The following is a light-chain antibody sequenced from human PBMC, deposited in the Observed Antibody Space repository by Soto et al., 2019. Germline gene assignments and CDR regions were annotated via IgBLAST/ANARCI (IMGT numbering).Light chain of an antibody. CDR2: DAS. CDR3: KQYDHLLIT. J-gene: IGKJ5*01. Sequence: AQYPSALCASVKDSITVTCRASQSVSIKLAWYQQKPGLAPRLLIYDASRRATGIPDRFRGSGSGADIIFTSSILEPADFAVYYWKQYDHLLITFGQGTRLEIK. V-gene: IGKV3D-20*01. CDR1: QSVSIK.